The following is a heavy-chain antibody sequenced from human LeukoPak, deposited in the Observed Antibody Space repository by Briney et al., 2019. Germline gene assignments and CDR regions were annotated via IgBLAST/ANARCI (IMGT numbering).Heavy chain of an antibody. J-gene: IGHJ4*02. CDR1: GGSISSSSYY. Sequence: SETLSLTCTVSGGSISSSSYYWGWIRQPPGKGLEWLGSIYYSGSTCYNPSLQSRVTISVDTSKNQFSLKLSSVTAADTAVYYCARYHPGNYYDSSGSAFDYWGQGTLVTVSS. CDR3: ARYHPGNYYDSSGSAFDY. V-gene: IGHV4-39*01. CDR2: IYYSGST. D-gene: IGHD3-22*01.